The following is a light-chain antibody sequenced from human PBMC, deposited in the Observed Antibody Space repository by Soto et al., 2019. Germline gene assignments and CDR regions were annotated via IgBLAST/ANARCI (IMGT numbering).Light chain of an antibody. CDR3: QQRNNWPT. CDR2: DAS. Sequence: EIVLTQSPATLSLSPGERATLSCRASQSVTSNLAWYQQKPGQAPRLLIYDASNRATGIPARFSGSGSGTDFTLTISRLEPEDSAVYYCQQRNNWPTFGPGTKVDIK. CDR1: QSVTSN. V-gene: IGKV3-11*01. J-gene: IGKJ3*01.